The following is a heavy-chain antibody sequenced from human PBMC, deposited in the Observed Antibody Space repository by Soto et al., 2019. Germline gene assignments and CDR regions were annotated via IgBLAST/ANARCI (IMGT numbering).Heavy chain of an antibody. CDR3: ARERTVGGRAFDI. V-gene: IGHV4-61*01. CDR1: GGSVSSGSYY. Sequence: SETLSLTCTVSGGSVSSGSYYGSWIRQPPGKGLEWIGYIYYSGSANYNPSLKSRVSISVDTSKNQFSLKLSSVTAAETAVYYCARERTVGGRAFDIWGQRTMVSVSS. CDR2: IYYSGSA. J-gene: IGHJ3*02. D-gene: IGHD1-26*01.